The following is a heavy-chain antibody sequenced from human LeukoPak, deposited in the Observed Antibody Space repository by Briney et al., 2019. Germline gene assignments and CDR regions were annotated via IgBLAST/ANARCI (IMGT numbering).Heavy chain of an antibody. J-gene: IGHJ6*03. CDR2: IKQDGSEK. D-gene: IGHD2-15*01. Sequence: GGSLRLSCAASGFTFRNYWMSWVRQAPGKGLEWVANIKQDGSEKYYVDSVRGRFTISRDNPKNSLYLQMNSLRAGDTAVYYCARDRGGGHMDVWGKGTTVTISS. CDR1: GFTFRNYW. CDR3: ARDRGGGHMDV. V-gene: IGHV3-7*01.